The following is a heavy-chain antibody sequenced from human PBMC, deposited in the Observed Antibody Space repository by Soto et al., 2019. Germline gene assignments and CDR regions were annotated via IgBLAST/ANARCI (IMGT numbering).Heavy chain of an antibody. Sequence: EVQLVESGGGVVRPGGSLRLSFAASGFTFDDYGMSWVRQAPGKGLEWVSGISWNGGSTGYADSVKGRFTISRDNAKNSLYLQMNSLRAEDTALYHCARVLDIVVVVAATPAFDIWGQGTMVTVSS. CDR2: ISWNGGST. V-gene: IGHV3-20*02. CDR3: ARVLDIVVVVAATPAFDI. J-gene: IGHJ3*02. D-gene: IGHD2-15*01. CDR1: GFTFDDYG.